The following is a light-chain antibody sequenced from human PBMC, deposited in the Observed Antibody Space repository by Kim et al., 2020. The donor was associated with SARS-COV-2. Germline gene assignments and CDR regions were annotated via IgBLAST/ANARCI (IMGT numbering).Light chain of an antibody. CDR1: QSVNSNY. CDR2: DAF. V-gene: IGKV3-20*01. Sequence: EIVLTQSPGTLSLSPGERGTLSCRASQSVNSNYLAWYQQKPGQPPRLLIYDAFSRATGIPDRFSGSRSGTDFTLTISRLDPEDFAVYYCQYYGTSWFTFGGGTKVDIK. J-gene: IGKJ4*01. CDR3: QYYGTSWFT.